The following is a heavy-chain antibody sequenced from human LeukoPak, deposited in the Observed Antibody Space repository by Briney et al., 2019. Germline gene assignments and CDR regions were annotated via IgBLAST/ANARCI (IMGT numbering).Heavy chain of an antibody. CDR3: ARGVAATVAGWFDP. CDR1: GFTFSSYD. Sequence: GGFLRLSCAASGFTFSSYDMHWVRQATGKGLEWVSAIGTAGDTYYPGSVKGRFTISRENAKNYLYLQMNSLRAGDTAVYYCARGVAATVAGWFDPWGQGTLVTVSS. D-gene: IGHD6-19*01. V-gene: IGHV3-13*01. J-gene: IGHJ5*02. CDR2: IGTAGDT.